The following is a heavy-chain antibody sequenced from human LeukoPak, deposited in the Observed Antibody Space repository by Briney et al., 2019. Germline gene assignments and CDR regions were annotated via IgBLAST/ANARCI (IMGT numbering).Heavy chain of an antibody. CDR3: ARFIAAAGTEWFDP. CDR2: INHSGST. V-gene: IGHV4-34*01. D-gene: IGHD6-13*01. Sequence: SETLSLTCAVYGGSFSGYYWSWIRQPPGKGLEWIGEINHSGSTNYNPSLKSRVTISVDTSKNQFSLKLSSVTAADTAVYYCARFIAAAGTEWFDPWGQGTLVTVSS. J-gene: IGHJ5*02. CDR1: GGSFSGYY.